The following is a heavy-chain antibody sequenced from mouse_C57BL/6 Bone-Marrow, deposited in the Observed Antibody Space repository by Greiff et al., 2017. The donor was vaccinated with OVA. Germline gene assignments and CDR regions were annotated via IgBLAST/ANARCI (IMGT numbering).Heavy chain of an antibody. D-gene: IGHD2-4*01. Sequence: EVNVVESGGGLVQPGGSLKLSCAASGFTFSDYGMAWVRQAPRKGPEWVAFISNLAYSIYYADTVTGRFTISRENAKNTLYLEMSSLRSEDTAMYYCARLDYDANYFDYWGQGTTLTVSS. V-gene: IGHV5-15*01. CDR3: ARLDYDANYFDY. CDR1: GFTFSDYG. CDR2: ISNLAYSI. J-gene: IGHJ2*01.